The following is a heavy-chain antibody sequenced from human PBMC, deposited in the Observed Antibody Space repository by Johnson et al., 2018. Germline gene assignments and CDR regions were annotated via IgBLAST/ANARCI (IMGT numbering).Heavy chain of an antibody. CDR3: ARDPNMTTVTYYYYDYGMDV. Sequence: QVQLVESGGGVVQPGRSLRLSCAASGFTFSSYAMHWVRQAPGKGLEWVAVISYDGSNKYYADSVKGRFTISRDNSKNTLYLPMNSLRAEDTAVYYCARDPNMTTVTYYYYDYGMDVWGQGTTVTVSS. CDR2: ISYDGSNK. D-gene: IGHD4-11*01. J-gene: IGHJ6*02. CDR1: GFTFSSYA. V-gene: IGHV3-30*04.